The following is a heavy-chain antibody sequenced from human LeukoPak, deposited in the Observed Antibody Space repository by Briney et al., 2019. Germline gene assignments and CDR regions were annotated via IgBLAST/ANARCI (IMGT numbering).Heavy chain of an antibody. V-gene: IGHV3-30*18. D-gene: IGHD3-22*01. J-gene: IGHJ6*02. CDR3: AKEGYYYDSSGYNYYYGMDV. Sequence: GRSLRLSCAASGFTFGSYGMHWVRQAPGKGLEWVAVISYDGSNKYYADSVKGRFTISRDNSKNTLYLQMNSLRAEDTAVYYCAKEGYYYDSSGYNYYYGMDVWGQGTTVTVSS. CDR1: GFTFGSYG. CDR2: ISYDGSNK.